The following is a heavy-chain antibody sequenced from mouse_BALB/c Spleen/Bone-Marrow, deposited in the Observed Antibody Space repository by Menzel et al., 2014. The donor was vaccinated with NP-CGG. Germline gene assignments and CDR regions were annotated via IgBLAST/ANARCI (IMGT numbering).Heavy chain of an antibody. CDR2: TDPENGNT. V-gene: IGHV14-1*02. CDR3: ARWGNYYFDY. J-gene: IGHJ2*01. Sequence: EVKLMESGAELVRPGALVKLSCKASGFNIKDYYMHWVKQRPEQGLEWIGWTDPENGNTIYDPKFQGKASMTADTSSNTAYLQLSSLTSEDTAVYYCARWGNYYFDYWGQGTTLTVSS. CDR1: GFNIKDYY.